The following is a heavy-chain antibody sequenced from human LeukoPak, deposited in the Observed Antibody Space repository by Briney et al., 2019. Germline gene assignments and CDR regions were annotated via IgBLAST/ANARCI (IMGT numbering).Heavy chain of an antibody. CDR3: ARDRYSSAQFDY. Sequence: GASVKVSCKASGYTFSSYEMNWVRQAPGKGLEWVSSISSSSSYIYYADSVKGRFTISRDNAKNSLYLQMNSLRAEDTAVYYCARDRYSSAQFDYWGQGTLVTVSS. J-gene: IGHJ4*02. CDR2: ISSSSSYI. V-gene: IGHV3-21*01. CDR1: GYTFSSYE. D-gene: IGHD6-19*01.